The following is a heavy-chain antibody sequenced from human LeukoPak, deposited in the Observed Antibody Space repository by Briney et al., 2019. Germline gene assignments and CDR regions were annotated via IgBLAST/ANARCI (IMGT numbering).Heavy chain of an antibody. CDR2: INPNSGGT. J-gene: IGHJ5*02. CDR3: AREGSSRPYNWFDP. V-gene: IGHV1-2*02. CDR1: GYTFTGYY. D-gene: IGHD6-13*01. Sequence: ASVKVSCKASGYTFTGYYMHWVRQAPGQGLEWMGWINPNSGGTNYAQKFQGRVTMTRDTSISTAYMELSRLRSDDTAVYYCAREGSSRPYNWFDPWGQGTLVTVSS.